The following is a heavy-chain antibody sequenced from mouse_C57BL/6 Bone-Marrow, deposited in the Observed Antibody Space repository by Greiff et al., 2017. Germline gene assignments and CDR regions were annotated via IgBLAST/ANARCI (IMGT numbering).Heavy chain of an antibody. V-gene: IGHV14-4*01. CDR2: IDPENGDT. Sequence: EVQLQQSGAELVRPGASVKLSCTASGFNIKDDYMHWVKQRPEQGLEWIGWIDPENGDTEYASKFQGKATITADTSANTAYLQLSSLTSEDTAVYYGTTCSDGYFLMDDWGQGTSVTVSS. CDR3: TTCSDGYFLMDD. D-gene: IGHD2-3*01. CDR1: GFNIKDDY. J-gene: IGHJ4*01.